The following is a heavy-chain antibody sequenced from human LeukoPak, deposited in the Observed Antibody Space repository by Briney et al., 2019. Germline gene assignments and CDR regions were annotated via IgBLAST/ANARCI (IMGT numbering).Heavy chain of an antibody. Sequence: SETLSLTCTVSGGSISSYYGSWLRQPPGKGLEWIGYIYYSGSTNYNPSLKSRVTISVDTSKNQFSLKLSSVTAADTAVYYCARGRATAGLDYWGQGTLVTVSS. CDR3: ARGRATAGLDY. J-gene: IGHJ4*02. CDR2: IYYSGST. CDR1: GGSISSYY. D-gene: IGHD6-13*01. V-gene: IGHV4-59*01.